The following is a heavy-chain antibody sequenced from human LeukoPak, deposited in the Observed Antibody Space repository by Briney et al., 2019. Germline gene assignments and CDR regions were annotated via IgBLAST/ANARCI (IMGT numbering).Heavy chain of an antibody. D-gene: IGHD1-26*01. CDR2: ISTGGSLI. CDR1: GFIFSTYE. Sequence: SLSLSCAASGFIFSTYEMNWVRQAPGKGLEWISYISTGGSLIYYADSVKGRFTISRDNAKNSLYLQMNSLRSEDTALYYCARDRAYSSFDYWGQGTLVTVSS. V-gene: IGHV3-48*03. CDR3: ARDRAYSSFDY. J-gene: IGHJ4*02.